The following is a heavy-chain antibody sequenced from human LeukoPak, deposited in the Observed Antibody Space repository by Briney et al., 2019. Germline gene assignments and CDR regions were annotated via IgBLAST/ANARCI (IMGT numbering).Heavy chain of an antibody. Sequence: TPGVSLTLLCGPSGPPFSNAWMHWVRQAPGKGLEWVGRIKNKSNGGTTDYAAPVKSRFSISRDDSKSTLYLQMSSLKTEDTAVYYCTTWGYYCGSGTWDWGQGTLVTVSS. J-gene: IGHJ4*02. CDR1: GPPFSNAW. D-gene: IGHD3-10*01. CDR3: TTWGYYCGSGTWD. V-gene: IGHV3-15*01. CDR2: IKNKSNGGTT.